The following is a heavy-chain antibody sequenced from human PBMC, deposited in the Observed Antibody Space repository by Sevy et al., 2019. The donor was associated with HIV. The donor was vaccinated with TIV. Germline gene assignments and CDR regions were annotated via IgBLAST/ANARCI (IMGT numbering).Heavy chain of an antibody. CDR2: IYHSGSI. J-gene: IGHJ4*02. D-gene: IGHD3-10*01. CDR1: GGSINSNNW. Sequence: SETLSLTCAVSGGSINSNNWWSWVRQPPGKGLEWIGEIYHSGSINYNPSLKSRVTISVDKSKKQFSLKVNSVTAADTAVYYCASGLGFGELGGGYFDYWGQGTLVTVSS. V-gene: IGHV4-4*02. CDR3: ASGLGFGELGGGYFDY.